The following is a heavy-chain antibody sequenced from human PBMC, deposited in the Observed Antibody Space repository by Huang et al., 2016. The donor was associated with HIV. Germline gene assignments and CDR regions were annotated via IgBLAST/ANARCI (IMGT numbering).Heavy chain of an antibody. V-gene: IGHV4-34*01. D-gene: IGHD2-15*01. CDR3: ARGFRTWEMVVVVGVPRGYTYFDY. J-gene: IGHJ4*02. Sequence: QVQLQQWGAGLLKPSETLSLTCAVYGGSFSGYYWTWIRQPPGKGLEWIGDISPSGGTNYNSALNSRVTISVVTSKSQFSLKLSSVTAADTAVYYCARGFRTWEMVVVVGVPRGYTYFDYWGQGSLVTVSS. CDR1: GGSFSGYY. CDR2: ISPSGGT.